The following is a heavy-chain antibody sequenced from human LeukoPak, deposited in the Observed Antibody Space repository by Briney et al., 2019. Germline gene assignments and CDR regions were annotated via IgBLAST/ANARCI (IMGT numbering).Heavy chain of an antibody. D-gene: IGHD3-16*02. CDR1: GFSFSSYS. CDR2: ISSSSNYI. J-gene: IGHJ6*03. CDR3: AKVGYSSSWAVWGSYRHYYYYYMDV. Sequence: PGGSLRLSCAASGFSFSSYSMKWVRQAPGKGLEWVSSISSSSNYIYYADSVKGRFTISRDNAKNSLYLQMNSLRAEDTAVYYCAKVGYSSSWAVWGSYRHYYYYYMDVWGKGTTVTVSS. V-gene: IGHV3-21*01.